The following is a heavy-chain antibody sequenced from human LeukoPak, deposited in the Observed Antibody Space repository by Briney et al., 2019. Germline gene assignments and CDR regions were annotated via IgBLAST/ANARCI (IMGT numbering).Heavy chain of an antibody. D-gene: IGHD6-13*01. Sequence: SVKVSCKSSGGTFSSYAISWVRQAPGQGLEWMGGIIPIFGTANYAQKFQGRVTITADESTSTAYMELSSLGSEDTAVYYCARVLIAAAAPRFDYWGQGTLVTVSS. CDR3: ARVLIAAAAPRFDY. J-gene: IGHJ4*02. V-gene: IGHV1-69*01. CDR1: GGTFSSYA. CDR2: IIPIFGTA.